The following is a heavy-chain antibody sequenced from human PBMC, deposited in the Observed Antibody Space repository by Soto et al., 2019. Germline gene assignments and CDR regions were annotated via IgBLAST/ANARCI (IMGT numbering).Heavy chain of an antibody. CDR1: GASISSGGYY. CDR2: IYYSGNT. CDR3: AREANCSGGSCSSSFWFDP. Sequence: SETLSLTCTVSGASISSGGYYWSWIRQPLGKGLEWIAYIYYSGNTKYNPSLKDRVTISVDTSKNQFSLKLNSVTAADTAVYYCAREANCSGGSCSSSFWFDPWGQGTLVTVSS. J-gene: IGHJ5*02. D-gene: IGHD2-15*01. V-gene: IGHV4-61*08.